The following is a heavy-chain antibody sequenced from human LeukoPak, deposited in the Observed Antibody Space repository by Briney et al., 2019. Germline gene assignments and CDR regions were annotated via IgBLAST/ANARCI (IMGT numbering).Heavy chain of an antibody. CDR3: ARDSTVVTRSGFDY. V-gene: IGHV4-38-2*02. CDR1: GYSISSDYY. CDR2: IYHSGST. Sequence: NPSETLSLTCTVSGYSISSDYYWGWIRQPPGKGLEWIGNIYHSGSTYYNPSLKSRVTISVDTSKNQFCLRLYSVTAADTAVYYCARDSTVVTRSGFDYWGQGTLVTVSS. J-gene: IGHJ4*02. D-gene: IGHD4-23*01.